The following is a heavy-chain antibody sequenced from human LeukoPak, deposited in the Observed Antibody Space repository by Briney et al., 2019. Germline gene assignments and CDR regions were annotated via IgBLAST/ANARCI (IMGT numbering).Heavy chain of an antibody. Sequence: ASVKVSCKASGYTFTSYDINWVRQATGQGLEWMGWINPNSGGTNYAQKFQGRVTMTRDTSISTAYMELSRLRSDDTAVYYCARETAGPPFTVDYWGQGTLVTVSS. CDR3: ARETAGPPFTVDY. J-gene: IGHJ4*02. V-gene: IGHV1-2*02. CDR2: INPNSGGT. CDR1: GYTFTSYD.